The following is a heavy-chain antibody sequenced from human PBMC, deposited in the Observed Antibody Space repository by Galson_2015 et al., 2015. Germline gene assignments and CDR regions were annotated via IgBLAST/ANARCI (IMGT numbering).Heavy chain of an antibody. Sequence: SVKVSCKASGGTFSSYAISWVRQAPGQGLEWMGGIIPIFGTANYAQKFQGRVTITADESTSTAYMELSSLRSEDTAVYYCARDGHNTADISSQDYYHYYGMDVWGQGTTVTVSS. J-gene: IGHJ6*02. V-gene: IGHV1-69*13. CDR3: ARDGHNTADISSQDYYHYYGMDV. CDR2: IIPIFGTA. CDR1: GGTFSSYA. D-gene: IGHD3-9*01.